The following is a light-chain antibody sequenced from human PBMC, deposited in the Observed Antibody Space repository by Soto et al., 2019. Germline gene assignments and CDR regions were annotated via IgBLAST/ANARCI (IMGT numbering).Light chain of an antibody. Sequence: LLTQSPGTLSLSPWERATLSCRASQSVSSYLAWYQQKPGQAPRLLIYGVRSRAAGIPDRFSGRGAGTDFTLTITGLEPEDSAVYYCHQYNTSPWTFGQGTKVDIK. CDR3: HQYNTSPWT. CDR1: QSVSSY. CDR2: GVR. J-gene: IGKJ1*01. V-gene: IGKV3-20*01.